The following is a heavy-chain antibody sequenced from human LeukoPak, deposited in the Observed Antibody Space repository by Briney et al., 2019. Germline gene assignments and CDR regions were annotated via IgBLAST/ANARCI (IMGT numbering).Heavy chain of an antibody. CDR3: ARKNGLDY. CDR2: ISYDGSNK. CDR1: GFTFSSYG. V-gene: IGHV3-30*03. Sequence: QTGGSLRLSCAASGFTFSSYGMHWVRQAPGKGLEWVAVISYDGSNKYYADSVKGRFTISRDNSKNTLYLQMNSLRAEDTAVYYCARKNGLDYWGQGTLVTVSS. J-gene: IGHJ4*02.